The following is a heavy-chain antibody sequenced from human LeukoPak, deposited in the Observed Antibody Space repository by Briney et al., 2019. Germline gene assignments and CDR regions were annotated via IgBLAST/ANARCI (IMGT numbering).Heavy chain of an antibody. V-gene: IGHV4-59*01. D-gene: IGHD7-27*01. CDR2: IYYSGST. CDR1: GGSISSYY. Sequence: SETLSLTCTVSGGSISSYYWSWIRQPPGKGLEWIGYIYYSGSTNYNPSLKSRVTISVDTSKNQFSLKLSSVTAADTAVYYCARGLTGDGPFDYWGQGTLVTVSS. CDR3: ARGLTGDGPFDY. J-gene: IGHJ4*02.